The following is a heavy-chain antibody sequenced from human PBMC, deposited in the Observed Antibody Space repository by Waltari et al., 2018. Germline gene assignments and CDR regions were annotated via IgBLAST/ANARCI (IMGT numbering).Heavy chain of an antibody. Sequence: GWMGGIIPIFGTANYAQKFQGRVTITADKSTSTAYMELSSLRSEDTAVYYCARGGGLYSYGSLDYWGQGTLVTVSS. CDR2: IIPIFGTA. CDR3: ARGGGLYSYGSLDY. V-gene: IGHV1-69*06. D-gene: IGHD5-18*01. J-gene: IGHJ4*02.